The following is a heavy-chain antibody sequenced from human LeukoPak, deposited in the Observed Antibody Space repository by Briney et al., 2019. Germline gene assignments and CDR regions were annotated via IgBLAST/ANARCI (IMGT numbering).Heavy chain of an antibody. Sequence: GGSLRLSCAASGFTVSSNYMSWVRQAPGKGLEWVSVIYSGGSTYYADSVKGRFTISRDNSKNTLYLQMNSLRAEDTAVYYCARAPGSSWYPSVFDIWGQGTMVTVSS. CDR1: GFTVSSNY. CDR2: IYSGGST. D-gene: IGHD6-13*01. J-gene: IGHJ3*02. CDR3: ARAPGSSWYPSVFDI. V-gene: IGHV3-66*01.